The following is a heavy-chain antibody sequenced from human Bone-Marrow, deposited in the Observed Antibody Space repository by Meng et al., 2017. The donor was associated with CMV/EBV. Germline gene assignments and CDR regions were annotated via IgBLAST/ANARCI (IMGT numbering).Heavy chain of an antibody. CDR1: GYTFTSYD. CDR3: ARVPDYCSSTSCSHDAFDI. Sequence: ASVKFSCKASGYTFTSYDINWVRQATGQGLEWMGWMNPNSGNTGYAQKFQGRVTITRNTSISTAYMELSSLRSEDTAVYYCARVPDYCSSTSCSHDAFDIWGQGTMVTVSS. J-gene: IGHJ3*02. D-gene: IGHD2-2*01. V-gene: IGHV1-8*03. CDR2: MNPNSGNT.